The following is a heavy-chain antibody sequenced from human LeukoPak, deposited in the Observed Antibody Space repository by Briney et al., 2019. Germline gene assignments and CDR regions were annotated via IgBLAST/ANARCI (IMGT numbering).Heavy chain of an antibody. D-gene: IGHD4-11*01. Sequence: SVKVSCKASGGTFSSYAISWVRQAPGQGLEWMGGIIPIFGTANYAQKFQGRVTITADESTSTAYMELSSLRSEDTAVYYCARDRDDYSNQNWFDPWGQGTLVTVSS. J-gene: IGHJ5*02. V-gene: IGHV1-69*13. CDR3: ARDRDDYSNQNWFDP. CDR1: GGTFSSYA. CDR2: IIPIFGTA.